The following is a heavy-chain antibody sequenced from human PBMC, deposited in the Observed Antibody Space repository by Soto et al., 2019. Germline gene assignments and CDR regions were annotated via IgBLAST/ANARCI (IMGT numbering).Heavy chain of an antibody. CDR2: ISGSGGST. J-gene: IGHJ4*02. CDR3: AKDRRVAVAFQFDY. V-gene: IGHV3-23*01. D-gene: IGHD6-19*01. CDR1: GLTFSSYA. Sequence: GGPLRLSCAASGLTFSSYAMSWVRQAPGKGLEWVSAISGSGGSTYYADSVKGRFTISRDNSKNTLYLQMNSLRAEDTAVYYCAKDRRVAVAFQFDYWGQGTLVTVSS.